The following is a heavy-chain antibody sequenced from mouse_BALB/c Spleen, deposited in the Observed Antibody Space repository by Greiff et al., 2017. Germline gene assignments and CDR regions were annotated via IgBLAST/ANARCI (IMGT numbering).Heavy chain of an antibody. J-gene: IGHJ3*01. CDR2: IDPANGNT. CDR1: GFNIKDTY. D-gene: IGHD2-3*01. V-gene: IGHV14-3*02. CDR3: ARTIYDGYYGAY. Sequence: EVQLQQSGAELVKPGASVKLSCTASGFNIKDTYMHWVKQRPEQGLEWIGRIDPANGNTKYDPKFQGKATITADTSSNTAYLQLSSLTSEDTAVYYCARTIYDGYYGAYWGQGTLVTVSA.